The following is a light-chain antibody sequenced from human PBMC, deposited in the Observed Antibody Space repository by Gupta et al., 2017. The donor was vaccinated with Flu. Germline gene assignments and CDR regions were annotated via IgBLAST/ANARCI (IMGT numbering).Light chain of an antibody. Sequence: EIVLTQSPGTLSLSPGERATLSCRASQSVSGSYLAWYQQKPGQAPRLLIYGVSNRATGIPDRISGSGSGTDFTLTISRLEPEDFAVYYCQQYGSSPPYSFGQGTKLEIK. CDR2: GVS. CDR1: QSVSGSY. J-gene: IGKJ2*03. CDR3: QQYGSSPPYS. V-gene: IGKV3-20*01.